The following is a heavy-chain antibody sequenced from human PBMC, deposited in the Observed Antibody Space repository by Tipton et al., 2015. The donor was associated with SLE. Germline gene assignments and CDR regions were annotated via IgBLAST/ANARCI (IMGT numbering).Heavy chain of an antibody. CDR2: IYTGGNT. CDR3: VVCSPSSCSYFDY. CDR1: GGSLNTYY. J-gene: IGHJ4*02. D-gene: IGHD2-2*01. V-gene: IGHV4-4*07. Sequence: TLSLTCTVSGGSLNTYYWAWVRQPAGKGLEWIGRIYTGGNTKYNPSPESRVSLSVDTSRGQFFLEVRSVTAADTAVYYCVVCSPSSCSYFDYWGQGRLVTVSS.